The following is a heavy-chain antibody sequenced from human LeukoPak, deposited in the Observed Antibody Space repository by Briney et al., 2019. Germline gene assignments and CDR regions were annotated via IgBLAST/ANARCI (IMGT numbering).Heavy chain of an antibody. CDR3: ARVGYCSSTSCHPVDY. D-gene: IGHD2-2*01. CDR2: IYYSGST. Sequence: SETLSLTCTVSGGSISSYYWSWIRQPPGKGLEWIGYIYYSGSTNYNPSLKSRVTISVDTSKNQFSLKLSSVTAADTAVYYCARVGYCSSTSCHPVDYWGQGTLVTVSS. J-gene: IGHJ4*02. V-gene: IGHV4-59*08. CDR1: GGSISSYY.